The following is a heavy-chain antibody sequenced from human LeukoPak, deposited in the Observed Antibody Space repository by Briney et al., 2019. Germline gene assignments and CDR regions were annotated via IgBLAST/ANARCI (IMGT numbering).Heavy chain of an antibody. V-gene: IGHV3-23*01. CDR1: GFTFSSYA. CDR2: ISGSGGST. D-gene: IGHD2-2*02. CDR3: AKGGVVVPAAIAFLWNYYYYMDV. Sequence: AGGSLRLSCAASGFTFSSYAMSWVRQAPGKGLEWVSAISGSGGSTYYADSVKGRFTISRDNSKNTLYLQMNSLRAEDTAVYYCAKGGVVVPAAIAFLWNYYYYMDVWGKGTTVTVSS. J-gene: IGHJ6*03.